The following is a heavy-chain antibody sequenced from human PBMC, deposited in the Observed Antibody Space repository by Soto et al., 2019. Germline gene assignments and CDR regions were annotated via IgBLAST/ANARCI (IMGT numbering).Heavy chain of an antibody. Sequence: QVHLAESGGGVVQPGRSLRLSCLASGFTFTTYSIHWLRQAPGKGLEWVSVIGSDGTIKYYADSVKGRFTASRDNFKNTVYLQMNSLTTEDTSVYYCAKEHSNDNWFLEFWGRGTLVTVFS. CDR1: GFTFTTYS. D-gene: IGHD3-22*01. V-gene: IGHV3-30*18. CDR2: IGSDGTIK. CDR3: AKEHSNDNWFLEF. J-gene: IGHJ2*01.